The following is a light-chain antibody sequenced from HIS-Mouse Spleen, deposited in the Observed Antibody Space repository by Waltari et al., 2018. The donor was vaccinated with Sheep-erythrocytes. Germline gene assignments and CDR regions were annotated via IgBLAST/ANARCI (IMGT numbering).Light chain of an antibody. CDR2: QDS. J-gene: IGLJ2*01. Sequence: SYELTQPPSVSVSPGQTASITCSGDKLGDKYACWYQQKPGQSPVLVIYQDSKRPSGIPGRFPGSNSGNTATLTISGTQAMDEADYYCQAWDSSIVVFGGGTKLTVL. V-gene: IGLV3-1*01. CDR3: QAWDSSIVV. CDR1: KLGDKY.